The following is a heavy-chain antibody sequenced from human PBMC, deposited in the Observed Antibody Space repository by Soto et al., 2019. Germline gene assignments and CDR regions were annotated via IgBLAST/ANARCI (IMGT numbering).Heavy chain of an antibody. CDR2: IIPIFGTA. J-gene: IGHJ6*02. V-gene: IGHV1-69*13. D-gene: IGHD5-12*01. CDR3: ARDTVEMATIHDYYFYYGMDV. CDR1: GGTFSSYA. Sequence: ASVKVSCKASGGTFSSYAISWVRQAPGQGLEWMGGIIPIFGTANYAQKFQGRVTSTADESTSTAYMELSSLRSEDTAVYYCARDTVEMATIHDYYFYYGMDVWGQGTTVTVS.